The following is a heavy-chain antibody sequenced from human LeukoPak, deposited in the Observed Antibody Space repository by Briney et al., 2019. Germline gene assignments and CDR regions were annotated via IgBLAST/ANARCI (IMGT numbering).Heavy chain of an antibody. CDR1: GGSISSGGYS. CDR2: IYHSGSA. V-gene: IGHV4-30-2*01. D-gene: IGHD2-21*02. CDR3: ARGDGYSFDY. Sequence: SQTLSLTCAVSGGSISSGGYSWSWIRQPPGKGLEWIGYIYHSGSAYYNPSLESRVTISIDRSKNQFSLKLTSVTAADTAVYYCARGDGYSFDYWGQGTLVTVSS. J-gene: IGHJ4*02.